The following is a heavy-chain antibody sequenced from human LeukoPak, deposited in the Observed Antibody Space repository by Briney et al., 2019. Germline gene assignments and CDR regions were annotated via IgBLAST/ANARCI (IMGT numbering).Heavy chain of an antibody. Sequence: SETLSLTCAVYGRSFSDYSWSWIRQPPGKGLEWIGEINHSGSTNYNPSLKSRVTISVDTSKNQFSLKLSSVTAADTAVYYCARGLGVRGVIITYNWFDPWGQGTLVTVSS. D-gene: IGHD3-10*01. CDR1: GRSFSDYS. CDR2: INHSGST. CDR3: ARGLGVRGVIITYNWFDP. V-gene: IGHV4-34*01. J-gene: IGHJ5*02.